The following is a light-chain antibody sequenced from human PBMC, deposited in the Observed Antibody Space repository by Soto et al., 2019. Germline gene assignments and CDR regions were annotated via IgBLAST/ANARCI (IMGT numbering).Light chain of an antibody. CDR2: DAS. CDR3: QQYNSYWT. Sequence: DIQMTQSPSTLSASVGDRVTITCRASQSISSWLAWYQQKPGKAPKFLIYDASSLESGVPSRFSGSRSGTEFTLTISSLQPDEFATYYCQQYNSYWTFGQGTKVEIK. V-gene: IGKV1-5*01. CDR1: QSISSW. J-gene: IGKJ1*01.